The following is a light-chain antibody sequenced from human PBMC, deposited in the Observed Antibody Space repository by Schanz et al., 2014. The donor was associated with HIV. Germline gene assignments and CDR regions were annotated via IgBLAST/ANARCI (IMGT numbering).Light chain of an antibody. CDR2: EVS. CDR1: SSDVGSYNL. V-gene: IGLV2-14*02. J-gene: IGLJ1*01. Sequence: QSALTQHASVSGSPGQSITISCTGTSSDVGSYNLVSWYQQHPGKAPKLMIYEVSKRPSGVSNRFSGSKSGNTASLPISGLQADDEADYYCSSYTSSTTYVFGTGTMLPVL. CDR3: SSYTSSTTYV.